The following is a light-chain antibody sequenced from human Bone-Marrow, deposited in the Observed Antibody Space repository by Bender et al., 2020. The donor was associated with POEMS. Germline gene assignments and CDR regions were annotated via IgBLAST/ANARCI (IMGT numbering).Light chain of an antibody. Sequence: QSALTQPRSVSGSPGQSVTISCSGTSSDVGSYTYVSWYQQHPGKAPKLMIYDVSNRPSGVPDRFSGSKSGTSASLAITGLQAEDEGDYYCQSYDNSRGGWVFGGGTKLTVL. CDR3: QSYDNSRGGWV. CDR1: SSDVGSYTY. J-gene: IGLJ3*02. V-gene: IGLV2-11*01. CDR2: DVS.